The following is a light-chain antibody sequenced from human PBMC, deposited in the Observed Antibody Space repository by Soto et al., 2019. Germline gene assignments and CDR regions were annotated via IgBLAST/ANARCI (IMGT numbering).Light chain of an antibody. V-gene: IGLV2-11*01. J-gene: IGLJ1*01. CDR3: CSYAGSLGG. CDR1: SSDVGGYNY. Sequence: QSALTQPRSVSGSPGQSVTISRTGTSSDVGGYNYVSWYQQHPGKAPKLMIYDVSMRPSGVPDRFSGSKSGNTASLTISGLQAEDEADYYCCSYAGSLGGFGTGTKVTVL. CDR2: DVS.